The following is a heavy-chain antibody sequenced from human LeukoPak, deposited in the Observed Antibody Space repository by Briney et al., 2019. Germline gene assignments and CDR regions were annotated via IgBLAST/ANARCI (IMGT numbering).Heavy chain of an antibody. CDR1: GGSISSSSYY. Sequence: PSETLSLTCTVSGGSISSSSYYWGWIRQPPGKGLEWIGSIYYSGSTYYNPSLKSRVTISVDTSKNQFSLKLSSVTAADTAVYYCARHEYSSSWYYYYYYYGMDVWGQGTTVTVSS. CDR3: ARHEYSSSWYYYYYYYGMDV. D-gene: IGHD6-13*01. J-gene: IGHJ6*02. CDR2: IYYSGST. V-gene: IGHV4-39*01.